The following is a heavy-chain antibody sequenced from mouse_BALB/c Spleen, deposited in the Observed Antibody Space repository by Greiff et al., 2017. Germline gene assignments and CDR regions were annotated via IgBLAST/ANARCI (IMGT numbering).Heavy chain of an antibody. V-gene: IGHV5-6*02. CDR2: ISSGGSYT. D-gene: IGHD4-1*01. CDR1: GFTFSSYG. Sequence: DVKLVESGGDLVKPGGSLKLSCAASGFTFSSYGMSWVRQTPDKRLEWVATISSGGSYTYYPDSVKGRFTISRDNAKNTLYLQMSSLKSEDTAMYYCARRVWDNWYFDVWGAGTTVTVSS. CDR3: ARRVWDNWYFDV. J-gene: IGHJ1*01.